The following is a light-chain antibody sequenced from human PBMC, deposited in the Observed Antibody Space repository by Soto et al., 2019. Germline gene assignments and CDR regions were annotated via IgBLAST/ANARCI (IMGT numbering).Light chain of an antibody. V-gene: IGKV3-20*01. CDR1: QSVASNY. J-gene: IGKJ1*01. CDR2: GAS. Sequence: EVVLTQSPGTLSLSPEERATLSCRASQSVASNYLAWYQQKPGQAPRLLIHGASNRATGIPDRFSGSGSGTDFTLSISRLEPEDFAVYYCQQYGTSRTFGQGTKVDIK. CDR3: QQYGTSRT.